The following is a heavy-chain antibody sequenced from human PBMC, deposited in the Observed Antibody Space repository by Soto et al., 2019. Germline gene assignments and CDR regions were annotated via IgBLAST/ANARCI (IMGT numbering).Heavy chain of an antibody. CDR2: IDPSDSYT. D-gene: IGHD6-13*01. CDR1: GYSFTSYW. CDR3: ARRIRSRKQQRVYYFDY. J-gene: IGHJ4*02. Sequence: PGESLKISCKGSGYSFTSYWISWVRQMPGKGLEWMGRIDPSDSYTNYSPSFQGHVTISADKSISTAYLQWSSLKASDTAMYYCARRIRSRKQQRVYYFDYWGQGTLVTVSS. V-gene: IGHV5-10-1*01.